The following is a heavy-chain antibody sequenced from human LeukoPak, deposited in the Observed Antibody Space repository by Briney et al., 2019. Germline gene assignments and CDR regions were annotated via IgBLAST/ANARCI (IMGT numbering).Heavy chain of an antibody. V-gene: IGHV4-59*01. D-gene: IGHD2-8*01. Sequence: SETLSLTCTVSGGSISSYYWNWIRQPPGKGLEWIGYIYNSGSTKYNPSLKGRVTISVDTSKNQFSLKLSSVTAADTAVYYCARDRGCTNGVCYRDFDYWGQGTLVTVSS. CDR1: GGSISSYY. CDR2: IYNSGST. CDR3: ARDRGCTNGVCYRDFDY. J-gene: IGHJ4*02.